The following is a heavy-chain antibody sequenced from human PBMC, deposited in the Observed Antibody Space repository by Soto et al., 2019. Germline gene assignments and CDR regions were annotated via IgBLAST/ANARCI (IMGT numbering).Heavy chain of an antibody. CDR1: GYTFTDYY. CDR2: INPNSGGT. J-gene: IGHJ6*02. CDR3: ARKLELRGTYYYYYDMDV. D-gene: IGHD1-7*01. Sequence: SVKDSCKASGYTFTDYYMHWGRQAPGQGLEWMGWINPNSGGTNYSQKFQGRVTMTRDTSISTAYMELSRLRSDDTAVYYCARKLELRGTYYYYYDMDVWGQGTTVTVSS. V-gene: IGHV1-2*02.